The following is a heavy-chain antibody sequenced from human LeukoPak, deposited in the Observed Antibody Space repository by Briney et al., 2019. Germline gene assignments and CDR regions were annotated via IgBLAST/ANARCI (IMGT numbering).Heavy chain of an antibody. CDR2: ISGSGGST. CDR3: ARTPTGRYVDY. CDR1: GFTFSSYA. Sequence: GGSLRLSCAASGFTFSSYAMSWVRQAPGKGLEWVSIISGSGGSTYYADSVKGRFTISRDNSKNTLYLQMNSLRAEDTAIYYCARTPTGRYVDYWGQGTLVTVSS. J-gene: IGHJ4*02. V-gene: IGHV3-23*01. D-gene: IGHD1-26*01.